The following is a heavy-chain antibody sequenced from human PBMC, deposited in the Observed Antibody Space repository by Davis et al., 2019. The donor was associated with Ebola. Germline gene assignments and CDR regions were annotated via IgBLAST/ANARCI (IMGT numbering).Heavy chain of an antibody. Sequence: GESLKISCAASGFIFSSYVMSWVRQAPGKGLEWVAVIGYDGGNRYYADSVKGRFTVSRDNSKNTLYLQMSSLRNEDTAVYYCAKDTSNVWFDVWGQGTMVTVAS. CDR2: IGYDGGNR. CDR3: AKDTSNVWFDV. V-gene: IGHV3-30*18. J-gene: IGHJ3*01. D-gene: IGHD6-19*01. CDR1: GFIFSSYV.